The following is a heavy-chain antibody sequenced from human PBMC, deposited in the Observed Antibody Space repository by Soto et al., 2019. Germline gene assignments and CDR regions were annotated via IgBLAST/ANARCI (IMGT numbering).Heavy chain of an antibody. J-gene: IGHJ6*02. CDR3: ARVMCGDCSSYYYYSMDV. CDR1: GFTFGTFT. Sequence: GGSLRLSCAASGFTFGTFTMIWVRQAPGKGLEWVSSIGTTSTYIYYADSVRGRFTISRDNAKNSLYLQMNSLRAEDTAVYFCARVMCGDCSSYYYYSMDVWGQGTTVTVSS. CDR2: IGTTSTYI. D-gene: IGHD2-21*02. V-gene: IGHV3-21*01.